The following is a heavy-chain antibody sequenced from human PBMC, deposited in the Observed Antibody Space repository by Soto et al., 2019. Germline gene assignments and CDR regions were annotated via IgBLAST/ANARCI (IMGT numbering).Heavy chain of an antibody. J-gene: IGHJ2*01. Sequence: SWTLSLTCTVSGDSITAGGHYWAWIRQHPEKGLEWLGYIHYSGTTDYNPSLKSRLTVSVDTSKNQFSLSLSSVTAADTAIYDCAAMNETYWNGSIWGSGTMVTVS. CDR3: AAMNETYWNGSI. CDR2: IHYSGTT. CDR1: GDSITAGGHY. D-gene: IGHD1-1*01. V-gene: IGHV4-31*03.